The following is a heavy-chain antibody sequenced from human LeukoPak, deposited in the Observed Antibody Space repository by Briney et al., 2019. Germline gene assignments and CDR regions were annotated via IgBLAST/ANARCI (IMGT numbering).Heavy chain of an antibody. J-gene: IGHJ4*02. Sequence: RASVEVSCKASGYTFTSYGISWVRQAPGQGLEWMGWISAYNGNTNYAQKLQGRVTMTTDTSTSTAYMELRSLRSDDTAVYYCARDLWEYYYGSGSYSASDYWGQGTLVTVSS. D-gene: IGHD3-10*01. CDR2: ISAYNGNT. V-gene: IGHV1-18*04. CDR3: ARDLWEYYYGSGSYSASDY. CDR1: GYTFTSYG.